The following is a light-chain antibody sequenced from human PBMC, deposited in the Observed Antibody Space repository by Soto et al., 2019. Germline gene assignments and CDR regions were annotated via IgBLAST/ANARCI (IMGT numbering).Light chain of an antibody. CDR3: QQSYSIPYT. J-gene: IGKJ2*01. Sequence: DIQVTQSPSSLSASVGDRVTITCRSSQTISNYLNWYQQKPGKAPNLLIYSASNLQSGVPSRFSGTRSGTDFTLTINSLQPEDFATYFCQQSYSIPYTFGQGTKLEIK. V-gene: IGKV1-39*01. CDR2: SAS. CDR1: QTISNY.